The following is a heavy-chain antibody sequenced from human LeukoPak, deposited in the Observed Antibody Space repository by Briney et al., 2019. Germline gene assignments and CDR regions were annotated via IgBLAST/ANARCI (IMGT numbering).Heavy chain of an antibody. J-gene: IGHJ4*02. CDR2: ISSSSSYT. D-gene: IGHD4-17*01. V-gene: IGHV3-21*01. CDR3: ARDLMATVTTIDY. CDR1: GFIFSNYN. Sequence: AGGSLRLSCAASGFIFSNYNMNWVRLAPGKGLEWVSFISSSSSYTYYADSVKGRFTISRDNAKNSLYLQMNSLSADDTAVYYCARDLMATVTTIDYWGQGTLVTVSS.